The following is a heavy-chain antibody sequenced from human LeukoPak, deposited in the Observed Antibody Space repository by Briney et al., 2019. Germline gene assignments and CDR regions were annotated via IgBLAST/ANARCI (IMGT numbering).Heavy chain of an antibody. D-gene: IGHD2-21*02. CDR2: IDPNGGGT. CDR3: ARDVDTVVVTALAS. Sequence: ASVKVSCKAAGYTFTDYYVHWVRQAPGHGLEWMGWIDPNGGGTNYPQKFQDRVVLTRDTSISTAYMELSSLRSDDTAVYFCARDVDTVVVTALASWGQGTLVTVSS. V-gene: IGHV1-2*02. J-gene: IGHJ5*02. CDR1: GYTFTDYY.